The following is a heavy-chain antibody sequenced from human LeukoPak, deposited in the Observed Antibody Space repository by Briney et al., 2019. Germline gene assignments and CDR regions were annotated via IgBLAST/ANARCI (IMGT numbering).Heavy chain of an antibody. CDR2: ISYDGSNK. CDR1: GFTFSSYG. Sequence: RGSLRLSCAASGFTFSSYGMHWVRQAPGKGLEWVAVISYDGSNKYYADSVKGRFTISRDNSKNTLYLQMNSLRAEDTAVYYCAKETRIGTPDYWGQGTLVTVSS. D-gene: IGHD6-13*01. J-gene: IGHJ4*02. V-gene: IGHV3-30*18. CDR3: AKETRIGTPDY.